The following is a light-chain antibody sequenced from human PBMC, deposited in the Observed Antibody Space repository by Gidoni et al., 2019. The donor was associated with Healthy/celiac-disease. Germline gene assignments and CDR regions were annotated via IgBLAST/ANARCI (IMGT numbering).Light chain of an antibody. CDR2: AAS. CDR3: QQSYSTPLT. CDR1: QSISIY. Sequence: DIQMTQSPSSLSASVGDRVTITCRTSQSISIYLNWYQQKPGKAPKLLIYAASSLLSGVPSRFSGSGSGTDFSLTISSLQPEDFATYYCQQSYSTPLTFGGXTKVEIK. J-gene: IGKJ4*01. V-gene: IGKV1-39*01.